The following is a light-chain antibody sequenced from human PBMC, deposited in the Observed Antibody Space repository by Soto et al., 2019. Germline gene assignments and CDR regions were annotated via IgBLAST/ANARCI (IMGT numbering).Light chain of an antibody. Sequence: VLTQPPSASGTPGQTVTISCSGSSSNIGSAYIYWYQHLPGTAPKLLIYRNNQRPSGVPDRFSASKSGTSASLAISGLRSEDDADYYCAAWDDSLVVFGGGTQLTVL. J-gene: IGLJ2*01. CDR1: SSNIGSAY. CDR2: RNN. V-gene: IGLV1-47*01. CDR3: AAWDDSLVV.